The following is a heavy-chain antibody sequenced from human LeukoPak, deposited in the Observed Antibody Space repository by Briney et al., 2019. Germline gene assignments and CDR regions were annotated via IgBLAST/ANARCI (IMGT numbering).Heavy chain of an antibody. D-gene: IGHD6-19*01. CDR3: ARGKWLPPYSFDY. J-gene: IGHJ4*02. CDR2: ISSSGSTI. CDR1: RFTFSSYE. Sequence: GGSLRLSCAASRFTFSSYEINWVRQAPGKGLEWVSYISSSGSTIYYADSVKGRFTISRDNAKNSLYLQMNSLRAEDTAVYYCARGKWLPPYSFDYWGQGTLVTVSS. V-gene: IGHV3-48*03.